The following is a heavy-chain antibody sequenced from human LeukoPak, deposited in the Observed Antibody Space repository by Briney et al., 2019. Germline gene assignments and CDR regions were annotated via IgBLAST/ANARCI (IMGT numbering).Heavy chain of an antibody. D-gene: IGHD3-3*01. Sequence: SETLSLTCTVSGYSISSGYYWGWIRQPPGKGLEWIGSIYHSGSTYCNPSLKSRVTISVDTSKNQFSLKLSSVTAADTAVYYCAREGITIFGVVKANWFDPWGQGTLVTVSS. CDR2: IYHSGST. J-gene: IGHJ5*02. V-gene: IGHV4-38-2*02. CDR1: GYSISSGYY. CDR3: AREGITIFGVVKANWFDP.